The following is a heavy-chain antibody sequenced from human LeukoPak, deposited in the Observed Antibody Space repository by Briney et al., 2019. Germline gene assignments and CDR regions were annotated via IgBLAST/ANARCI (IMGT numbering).Heavy chain of an antibody. V-gene: IGHV3-30*03. D-gene: IGHD2-15*01. CDR3: ARDLVGCSGGSCYSSGIFDY. J-gene: IGHJ4*02. Sequence: GGSLRLSCAASGFTFSSYGMHWVRQAPGKGLEWVAVISYDGSNKYYADSVKGRFTISRDNSKNTLYLQMNSLRAEDTAVYYCARDLVGCSGGSCYSSGIFDYWGQGTLVTVSS. CDR2: ISYDGSNK. CDR1: GFTFSSYG.